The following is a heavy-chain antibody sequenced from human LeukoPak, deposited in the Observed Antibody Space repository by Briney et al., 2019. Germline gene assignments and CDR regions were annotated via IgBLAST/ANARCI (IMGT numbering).Heavy chain of an antibody. CDR2: IYYSGST. V-gene: IGHV4-59*11. Sequence: SETLSLTCTVSGGSISSHYWSWIRQPPGKGLEWLGYIYYSGSTKFNPSLKSRVTMSVDTSKNQFSLKLSSVTAADTAVYYCARGGGVTYYDSTGYLWYFDYWGQGTLVTVSS. CDR1: GGSISSHY. D-gene: IGHD3-22*01. J-gene: IGHJ4*02. CDR3: ARGGGVTYYDSTGYLWYFDY.